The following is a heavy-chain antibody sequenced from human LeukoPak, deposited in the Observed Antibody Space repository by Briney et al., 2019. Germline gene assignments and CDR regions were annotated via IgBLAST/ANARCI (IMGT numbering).Heavy chain of an antibody. D-gene: IGHD3-22*01. Sequence: SGTLSLTCTVSGGSISSSSYYWGWIRQPPGKGLEWIGSIYYSGSTYYNPSLKSRVTISVDTSKNQFSLKLSSVTAADTAVYYCARHGGSYDSSGYYYVVPRDYYYYGMDVWGQGTTVTVSS. CDR3: ARHGGSYDSSGYYYVVPRDYYYYGMDV. CDR1: GGSISSSSYY. CDR2: IYYSGST. J-gene: IGHJ6*02. V-gene: IGHV4-39*01.